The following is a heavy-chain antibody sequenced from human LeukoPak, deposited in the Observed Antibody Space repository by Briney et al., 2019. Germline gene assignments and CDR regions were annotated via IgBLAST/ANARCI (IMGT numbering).Heavy chain of an antibody. V-gene: IGHV1-18*01. Sequence: ASVKVSCKASGYTFTNFGISWVRQAPGQGLEWMGWINAYNGNTNYAQKLQGRITMTTDTSTNTAYMELRSLRSDDTAVYYCSRSGPGSCSGGSCYSNYWGQGTLVTVSS. J-gene: IGHJ4*02. D-gene: IGHD2-15*01. CDR1: GYTFTNFG. CDR2: INAYNGNT. CDR3: SRSGPGSCSGGSCYSNY.